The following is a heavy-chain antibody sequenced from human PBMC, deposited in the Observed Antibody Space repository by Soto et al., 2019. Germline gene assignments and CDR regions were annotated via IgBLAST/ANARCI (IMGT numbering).Heavy chain of an antibody. Sequence: GASVKVSCKASGYTFTSYGISWVRQAPGQGLEWMGWISGYNGNTNYAQKFQGRVTMTTDTSTSTAYMELRSLRSDDTAVYFCARAYSGSYYGSRFDEWGQGTLVTVSS. D-gene: IGHD1-26*01. CDR1: GYTFTSYG. V-gene: IGHV1-18*01. J-gene: IGHJ4*02. CDR2: ISGYNGNT. CDR3: ARAYSGSYYGSRFDE.